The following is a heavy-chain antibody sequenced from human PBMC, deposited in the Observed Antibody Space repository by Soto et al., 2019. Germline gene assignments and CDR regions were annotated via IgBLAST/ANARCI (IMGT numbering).Heavy chain of an antibody. D-gene: IGHD5-18*01. CDR2: ISYDGSNK. V-gene: IGHV3-30*18. J-gene: IGHJ4*02. Sequence: GGSLRLSCAAAGCPFSSYGMRWVRQAPGQGLEWVAVISYDGSNKYYADSVKGRFTISRDNSKNTLYLQMNSLRAEDTAVYYCAKDFRGYSYGQYYFDYWGQGTLVTVSS. CDR3: AKDFRGYSYGQYYFDY. CDR1: GCPFSSYG.